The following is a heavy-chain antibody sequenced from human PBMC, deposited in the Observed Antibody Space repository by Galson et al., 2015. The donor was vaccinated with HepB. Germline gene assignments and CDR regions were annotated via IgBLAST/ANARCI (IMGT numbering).Heavy chain of an antibody. CDR2: ISAYNGNT. CDR1: GYTFTSYG. V-gene: IGHV1-18*01. D-gene: IGHD3-22*01. CDR3: ASHKYSSGYYDY. J-gene: IGHJ4*02. Sequence: SVKVSCKASGYTFTSYGISWVRQAPGQGLEWMGWISAYNGNTNYAQKFQGRVTMTTDTPTSTAYMELRSLRSDDTAVYYCASHKYSSGYYDYWGQGTLVTVSS.